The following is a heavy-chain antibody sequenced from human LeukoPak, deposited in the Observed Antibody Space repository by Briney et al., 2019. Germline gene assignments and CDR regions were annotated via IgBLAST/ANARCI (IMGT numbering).Heavy chain of an antibody. CDR2: ISWNSGSI. CDR1: GFTFDDYA. D-gene: IGHD4-23*01. V-gene: IGHV3-9*01. J-gene: IGHJ4*02. CDR3: AKDTRLEEVTPSFDY. Sequence: GGSLRLSCAASGFTFDDYAMHWVRQAPGKGLEWVSGISWNSGSIGYADSVKGRFTISRDNAKNSLYLQMNSLRAEDTALYYCAKDTRLEEVTPSFDYWGQGTLVTVSS.